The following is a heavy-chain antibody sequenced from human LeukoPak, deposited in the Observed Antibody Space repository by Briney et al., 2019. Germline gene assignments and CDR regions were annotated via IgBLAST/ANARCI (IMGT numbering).Heavy chain of an antibody. CDR2: INHSGST. V-gene: IGHV4-34*01. CDR1: GGSFSGYY. J-gene: IGHJ6*03. Sequence: SETLSLTCAVYGGSFSGYYWSWIRQPPGKGLEWIGEINHSGSTNYNPSLKSRVTISVDTSKNQFSLKLSSVTAADAAVYYCATSHNWNYGYYYYYMDVWGKGTTVTVSS. CDR3: ATSHNWNYGYYYYYMDV. D-gene: IGHD1-7*01.